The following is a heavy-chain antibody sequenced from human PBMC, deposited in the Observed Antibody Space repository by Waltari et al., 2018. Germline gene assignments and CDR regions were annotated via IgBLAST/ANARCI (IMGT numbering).Heavy chain of an antibody. CDR2: IYHSGST. J-gene: IGHJ4*02. Sequence: QLQLQESGSGLVKPSQTLSLTCAVSGGSISSGGYSWSWIRQPPGKGLEWIGYIYHSGSTYYNPSLKSRVTISGDRSKNQFSLKLSSVTAADTAVYYCARYDYGSGSSGFDYWGQGTLVTVSS. CDR3: ARYDYGSGSSGFDY. V-gene: IGHV4-30-2*01. D-gene: IGHD3-10*01. CDR1: GGSISSGGYS.